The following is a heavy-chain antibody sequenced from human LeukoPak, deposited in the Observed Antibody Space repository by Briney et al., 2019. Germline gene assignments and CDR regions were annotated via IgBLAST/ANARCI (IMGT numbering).Heavy chain of an antibody. J-gene: IGHJ6*02. V-gene: IGHV3-30-3*01. CDR1: GFTFSSYA. CDR3: AREREYSSGWYNRNYYYGMDV. CDR2: ISYDGSNK. D-gene: IGHD6-19*01. Sequence: PGGSLRLSCAASGFTFSSYAMHWVRQAPGKGLEWVAVISYDGSNKYYADSVKGRFTISRDNSKNTLYLQMNSLRAEDTAVYYCAREREYSSGWYNRNYYYGMDVWGQGTTVTVSS.